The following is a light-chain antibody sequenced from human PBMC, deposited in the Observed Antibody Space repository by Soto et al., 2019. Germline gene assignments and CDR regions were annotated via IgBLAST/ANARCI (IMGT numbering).Light chain of an antibody. J-gene: IGKJ1*01. CDR3: QQSYSTLWT. CDR2: AAS. Sequence: DIPMTQSPSSLSASVGDRVTITCRASQSISSYLNWYQQKPGKAPKLLIYAASSLQSGVPSRFSGSGSGPDFTLTISSLQPEDFATYYCQQSYSTLWTFGQGTEVEIK. CDR1: QSISSY. V-gene: IGKV1-39*01.